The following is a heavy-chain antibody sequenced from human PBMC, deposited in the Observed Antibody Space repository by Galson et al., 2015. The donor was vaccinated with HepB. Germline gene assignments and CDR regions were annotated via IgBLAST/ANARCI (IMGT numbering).Heavy chain of an antibody. V-gene: IGHV3-30*03. J-gene: IGHJ3*02. D-gene: IGHD3-22*01. CDR3: ARSDDSSDYI. CDR2: VSSDGNTR. CDR1: GFAFSDYG. Sequence: SLRLSCAASGFAFSDYGMHWVRQAPGKGLDEVAVVSSDGNTRVYTDSVKGRFTISRDNAKNTLYLLMNSLRAEDTAVYYCARSDDSSDYIWGQGTMVTVSS.